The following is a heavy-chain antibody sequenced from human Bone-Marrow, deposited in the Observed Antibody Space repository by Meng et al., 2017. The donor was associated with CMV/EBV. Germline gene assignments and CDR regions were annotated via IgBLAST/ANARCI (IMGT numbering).Heavy chain of an antibody. Sequence: ESLKISCTVSGGSISSSGYYWGWIRQPPGKGLEWIGSIYYSGSTYYNPSLKSRVTISVDTSKNQFSLKLSSVTAADTAVYYCARHSYYYDSSGYYYYYFDYWGQGTLVTVSS. CDR1: GGSISSSGYY. V-gene: IGHV4-39*01. CDR3: ARHSYYYDSSGYYYYYFDY. CDR2: IYYSGST. D-gene: IGHD3-22*01. J-gene: IGHJ4*02.